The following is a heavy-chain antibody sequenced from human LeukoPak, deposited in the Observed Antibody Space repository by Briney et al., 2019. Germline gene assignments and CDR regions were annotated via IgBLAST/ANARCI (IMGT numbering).Heavy chain of an antibody. D-gene: IGHD3-10*01. CDR2: IYHSGST. Sequence: SETLSLTCAVSGGSISSSNWWSWVRQPPGKGLEWIGEIYHSGSTNYNPSLKSRVTISVDKSKNQFSLKLSSVTAADTAVYYCASNLYGSGNYFAYWGQGTLVTVSS. CDR1: GGSISSSNW. V-gene: IGHV4-4*02. CDR3: ASNLYGSGNYFAY. J-gene: IGHJ4*02.